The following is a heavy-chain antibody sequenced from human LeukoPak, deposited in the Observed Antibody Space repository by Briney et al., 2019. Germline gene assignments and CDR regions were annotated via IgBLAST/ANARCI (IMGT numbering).Heavy chain of an antibody. V-gene: IGHV1-2*02. D-gene: IGHD5-24*01. J-gene: IGHJ6*03. CDR3: ARWLQYSYYYYMDV. CDR1: GYTFTCYY. Sequence: GASVKVSCKASGYTFTCYYMHWVRQAPGQGLEWMGWINPNSGGTNYAQKFQGRVTMTRDTSISTAYMELSKLRSDDTAVYYCARWLQYSYYYYMDVWGKGTTVTVSS. CDR2: INPNSGGT.